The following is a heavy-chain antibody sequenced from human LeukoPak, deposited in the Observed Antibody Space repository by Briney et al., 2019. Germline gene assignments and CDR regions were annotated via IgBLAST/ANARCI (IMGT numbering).Heavy chain of an antibody. V-gene: IGHV3-23*01. Sequence: GGSLRLSCVASGYTFSNFAMTWVRQAPGKGLEWVADISGSDGTTHYADSVKGRFTISRDNSMNTLYLQLNNLRAEDTAVYYCSRHRLHVLGWGDFWGQGTLVTVSS. CDR1: GYTFSNFA. D-gene: IGHD3-10*02. CDR3: SRHRLHVLGWGDF. J-gene: IGHJ4*02. CDR2: ISGSDGTT.